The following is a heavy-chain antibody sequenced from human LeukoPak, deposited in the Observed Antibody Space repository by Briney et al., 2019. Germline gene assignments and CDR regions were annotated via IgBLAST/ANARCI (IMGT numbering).Heavy chain of an antibody. D-gene: IGHD4-11*01. Sequence: GASVKVSCKASGYTFTGYCMHWVRQAPGQGLEWMGWINPNSGGTNYAQKFQGRVTMTRDTSISTAYMELSRLRSDDTAVYYCARLHDYYYYGMDVWGQGTTVTVSS. CDR1: GYTFTGYC. CDR3: ARLHDYYYYGMDV. V-gene: IGHV1-2*02. J-gene: IGHJ6*02. CDR2: INPNSGGT.